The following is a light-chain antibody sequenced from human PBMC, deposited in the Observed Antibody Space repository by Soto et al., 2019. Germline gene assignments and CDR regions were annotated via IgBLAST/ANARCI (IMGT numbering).Light chain of an antibody. CDR1: QSVSSSY. J-gene: IGKJ2*01. Sequence: EIVLTQSPGTLSLSPGERATLSCRASQSVSSSYLARYQQKPGQAPRLLIYGASSRATGITDRFSGSGSGTDFTLTISRLEPEDFAVYYCQQYGSSPLSFGQGTKLEIK. CDR3: QQYGSSPLS. CDR2: GAS. V-gene: IGKV3-20*01.